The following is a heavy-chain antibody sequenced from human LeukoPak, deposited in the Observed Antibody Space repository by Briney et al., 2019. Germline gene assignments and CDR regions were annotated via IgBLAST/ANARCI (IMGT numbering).Heavy chain of an antibody. CDR2: ISSSSSYI. CDR3: AAAGTGRRLDY. Sequence: GGSLRLSCAGSGFTFSSYAMSWVRQAPGKGLEWVSSISSSSSYIYYADSVKGRFTISRDNAKNSLYLQMNSLRAEDTAVYYCAAAGTGRRLDYWGQGTLVTVSS. D-gene: IGHD6-13*01. J-gene: IGHJ4*02. CDR1: GFTFSSYA. V-gene: IGHV3-21*01.